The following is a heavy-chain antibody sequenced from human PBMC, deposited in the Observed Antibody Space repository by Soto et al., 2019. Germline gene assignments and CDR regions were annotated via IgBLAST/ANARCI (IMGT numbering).Heavy chain of an antibody. V-gene: IGHV4-38-2*02. Sequence: PSKTLYITCTVYGYSISSGSYWAWIRQPPGKGPEWIASIYHGGTTFYNPSLKSRITISVDTSNNQFSLKLTSVTAADTAVYYCVLFHVTVVAGSYFHAWGHGRLVTVS. CDR1: GYSISSGSY. CDR2: IYHGGTT. J-gene: IGHJ4*01. D-gene: IGHD2-15*01. CDR3: VLFHVTVVAGSYFHA.